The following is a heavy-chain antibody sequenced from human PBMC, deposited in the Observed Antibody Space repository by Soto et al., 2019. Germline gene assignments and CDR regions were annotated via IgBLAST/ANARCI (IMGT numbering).Heavy chain of an antibody. CDR1: GDSIGSNFW. CDR2: VYHNGLT. CDR3: ARDAELPGKAERFDY. Sequence: XETLSLPFDVSGDSIGSNFWWSWVRQPPGKGLEWIGEVYHNGLTDYNPSLRGRATMSADMSKNQFSLRVTSVTDADTAIYYCARDAELPGKAERFDYWGQGALVTVSS. J-gene: IGHJ4*02. V-gene: IGHV4-4*02. D-gene: IGHD1-1*01.